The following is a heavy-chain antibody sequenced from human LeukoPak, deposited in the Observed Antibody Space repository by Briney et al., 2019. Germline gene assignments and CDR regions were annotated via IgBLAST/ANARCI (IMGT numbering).Heavy chain of an antibody. V-gene: IGHV4-34*01. CDR2: INHSGST. CDR1: GGSFSGYY. CDR3: ARKSSSWYAGYFQH. Sequence: SETQSLTCAVYGGSFSGYYWSWIRQPPGKGLEWIGEINHSGSTNYNPSLKSRVTISVDTSKNQFSLKLSSVTAADTAVYYCARKSSSWYAGYFQHWGQGTLVTVSS. J-gene: IGHJ1*01. D-gene: IGHD6-13*01.